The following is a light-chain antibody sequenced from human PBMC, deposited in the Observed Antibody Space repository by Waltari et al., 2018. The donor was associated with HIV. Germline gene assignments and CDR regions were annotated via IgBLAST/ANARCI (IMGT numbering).Light chain of an antibody. CDR3: QSYDRSLNGYV. Sequence: VLTQPPSVSGAPGQTVTIFCSGNSSNIGAGFDVQWYQQLSGTAPKLLIFGSGIGPQGSLRFSGSKSGTSPSLAISGLQLEDEGDYYCQSYDRSLNGYVFGGGTKVIVL. J-gene: IGLJ1*01. CDR2: GSG. V-gene: IGLV1-40*01. CDR1: SSNIGAGFD.